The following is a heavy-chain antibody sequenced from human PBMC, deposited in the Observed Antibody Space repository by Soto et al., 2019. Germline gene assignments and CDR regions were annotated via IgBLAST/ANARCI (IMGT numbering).Heavy chain of an antibody. V-gene: IGHV1-69*13. D-gene: IGHD3-3*01. CDR2: IIPIFGTA. CDR3: ARDQNEILTLYDFWSGDGIMDV. J-gene: IGHJ6*03. CDR1: GGTFSSYA. Sequence: SVKVSCKASGGTFSSYAISWVRQAPGQGLEWMGGIIPIFGTANYAQKFQGRVTITADESTSTAYMELSSLRSDDTAVYYCARDQNEILTLYDFWSGDGIMDVWGKGTTVTVSS.